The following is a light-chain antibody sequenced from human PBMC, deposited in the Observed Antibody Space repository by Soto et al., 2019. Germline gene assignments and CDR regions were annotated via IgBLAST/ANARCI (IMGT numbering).Light chain of an antibody. V-gene: IGKV2-30*02. Sequence: DVVVTQDPLSLPVTLGQAASSSCRSSQSLVHRDGNTDLSWFWQRPGQSPRRLIDKVSNREAGVPDRFSGSGSGTDFTLKSSRVEAEDVVLYYCRQGAHWPHITGGQGPLLEI. CDR2: KVS. CDR3: RQGAHWPHIT. J-gene: IGKJ5*01. CDR1: QSLVHRDGNTD.